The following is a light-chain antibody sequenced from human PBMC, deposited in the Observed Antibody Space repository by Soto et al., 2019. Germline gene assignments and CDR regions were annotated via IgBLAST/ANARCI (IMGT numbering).Light chain of an antibody. CDR1: QSVSSSY. CDR3: QQYGNSRA. CDR2: GAS. V-gene: IGKV3-20*01. J-gene: IGKJ1*01. Sequence: EIVLTQSPGTLSLSPGERATLSCRASQSVSSSYLAWYQQKPGQGPRLLIHGASSRATGIPDRFSGSGSGTDFTLTISRLEPEDFAVYYCQQYGNSRAFGQGTKVDIK.